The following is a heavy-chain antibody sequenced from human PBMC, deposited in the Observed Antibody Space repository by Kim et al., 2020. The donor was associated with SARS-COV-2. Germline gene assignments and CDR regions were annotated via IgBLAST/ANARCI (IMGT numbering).Heavy chain of an antibody. J-gene: IGHJ4*02. CDR2: IYYSGST. CDR1: GGSISSYY. Sequence: SETLSLICTVSGGSISSYYWSWIRQPPGKGLEWIGYIYYSGSTNYNPSLKSRVTISVDTSKNQFSLKLSSVTAADTAVYYCARQRGVGATDYWGQGTLVTVSS. D-gene: IGHD1-26*01. V-gene: IGHV4-59*08. CDR3: ARQRGVGATDY.